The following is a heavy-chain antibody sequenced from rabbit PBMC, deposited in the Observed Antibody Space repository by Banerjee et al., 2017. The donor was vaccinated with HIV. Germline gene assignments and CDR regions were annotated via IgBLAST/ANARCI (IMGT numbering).Heavy chain of an antibody. V-gene: IGHV1S45*01. J-gene: IGHJ4*01. Sequence: QEQLVESGGGLVQPEGSLTLTCTASGSDISSYSMGWVRQAPGKGLEWIACIYGDSSGTTYYASWAKGRFTISSHNAQNTLYLQLNSLTAADTATYFCARGVRGFNLWGPGTLVTVS. D-gene: IGHD3-1*01. CDR2: IYGDSSGTT. CDR3: ARGVRGFNL. CDR1: GSDISSYS.